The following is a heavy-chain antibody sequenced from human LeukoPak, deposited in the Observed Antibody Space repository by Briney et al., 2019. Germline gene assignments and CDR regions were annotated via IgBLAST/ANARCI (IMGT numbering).Heavy chain of an antibody. CDR3: ATDDDWGRYQH. CDR2: IYSDNT. CDR1: GGSFSGYF. Sequence: ETLSLTCAVYGGSFSGYFWNWIRQPPGKGLEWVSFIYSDNTHYSDSVKGRFTISRDNSKNTLYLQMNSLRAEDTAVYYCATDDDWGRYQHWGQGTLVTVSS. V-gene: IGHV3-53*01. D-gene: IGHD3-16*01. J-gene: IGHJ1*01.